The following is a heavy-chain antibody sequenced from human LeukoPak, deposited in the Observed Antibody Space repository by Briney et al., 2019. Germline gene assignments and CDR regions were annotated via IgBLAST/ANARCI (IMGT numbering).Heavy chain of an antibody. CDR1: GYTFTSYG. Sequence: ASVKVSCKASGYTFTSYGISWVRQAPGQGLEWMGWISAYNGNTNYAQKLQGRVTMTTDTSTSTVYMELRSLRSDGTAVYYCARVTVATLEDYWGQGTLVTVSS. J-gene: IGHJ4*02. CDR3: ARVTVATLEDY. CDR2: ISAYNGNT. V-gene: IGHV1-18*01. D-gene: IGHD5-12*01.